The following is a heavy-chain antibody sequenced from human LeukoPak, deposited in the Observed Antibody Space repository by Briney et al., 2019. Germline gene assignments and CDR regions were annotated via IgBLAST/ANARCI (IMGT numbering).Heavy chain of an antibody. D-gene: IGHD1-26*01. Sequence: GGSLRLSCAASGFTFSNHWMHWVPQAPGKGLVWVSRINSDGSSTSYADSVKGRFTISRDNAKNTLYLQMNSLRAEDTAVYYCARGWAGVYFDYWGQGTLVTVSS. CDR2: INSDGSST. J-gene: IGHJ4*02. CDR3: ARGWAGVYFDY. CDR1: GFTFSNHW. V-gene: IGHV3-74*01.